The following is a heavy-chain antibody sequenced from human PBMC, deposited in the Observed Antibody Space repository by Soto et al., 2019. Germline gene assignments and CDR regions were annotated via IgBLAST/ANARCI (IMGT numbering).Heavy chain of an antibody. J-gene: IGHJ4*02. CDR3: ANDLRIAVEGTDYFDS. CDR2: ISYDVTNK. CDR1: GFSFSSYG. D-gene: IGHD6-19*01. V-gene: IGHV3-30*18. Sequence: QVQLVESGGGVVQPGRSLRLSCAASGFSFSSYGMHWVRKAPGKGLEWVAVISYDVTNKYYADSVKGRFTISRDNSKNTLYLQMNSMRAEDTAVYYCANDLRIAVEGTDYFDSWGQGTLVTVSS.